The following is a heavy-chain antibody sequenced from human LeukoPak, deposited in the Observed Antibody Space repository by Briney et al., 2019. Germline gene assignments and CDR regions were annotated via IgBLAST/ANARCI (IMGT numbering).Heavy chain of an antibody. CDR2: IWYDGSNK. V-gene: IGHV3-33*01. CDR1: GFTFSSYG. CDR3: ARDARYSSSWYYFDY. Sequence: SGGSLRLSCAASGFTFSSYGMHWVRQAPGKGLEWVAVIWYDGSNKYYADSVKGRFTISRDNSKNTLYLQMNSLRAEDTAVCYCARDARYSSSWYYFDYWGQGTLVTVSS. J-gene: IGHJ4*02. D-gene: IGHD6-13*01.